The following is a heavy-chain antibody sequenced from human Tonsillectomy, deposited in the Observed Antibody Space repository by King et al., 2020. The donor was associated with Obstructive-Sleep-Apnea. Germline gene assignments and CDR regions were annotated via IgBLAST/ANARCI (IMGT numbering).Heavy chain of an antibody. D-gene: IGHD3-22*01. J-gene: IGHJ4*02. CDR3: AKHYYDSSGYYEFDF. V-gene: IGHV5-51*01. Sequence: QLVQSGAEVKKPGESLKISCKGSGYNFNRYWIAWVRQMPGKGLEWMGFIYPGDSDIRYSPSFQGQVTISADTSISTVYLQRSSLKASDTAMYYCAKHYYDSSGYYEFDFWGQGTLVTVSS. CDR2: IYPGDSDI. CDR1: GYNFNRYW.